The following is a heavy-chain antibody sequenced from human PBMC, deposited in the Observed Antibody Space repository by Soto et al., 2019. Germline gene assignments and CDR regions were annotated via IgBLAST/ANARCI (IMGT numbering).Heavy chain of an antibody. CDR3: ARGGGSSWYKVNWFGP. V-gene: IGHV4-59*01. J-gene: IGHJ5*02. CDR2: IYYSGST. CDR1: GGSISSYY. Sequence: SETLSLTCTVSGGSISSYYWSWIRQPPGKGLEWIGYIYYSGSTNYNPSLKSRVTISVDTSKNQFSLKLSSVTAADTAVYYCARGGGSSWYKVNWFGPWGQGTLVTVSS. D-gene: IGHD6-13*01.